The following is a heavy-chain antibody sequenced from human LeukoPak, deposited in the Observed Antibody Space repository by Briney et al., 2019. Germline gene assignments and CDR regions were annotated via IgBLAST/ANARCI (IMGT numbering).Heavy chain of an antibody. Sequence: ASVKVSFKASGYTFTTYYVHWVRHAPGQGREWMGIINPSSGSTTYAQKFRGRLTMTRDMSTSTVYMELSSLRSEDTAVYYCATHDLGCNSVWYFQHWGPGKLVTVSS. CDR2: INPSSGST. V-gene: IGHV1-46*01. CDR3: ATHDLGCNSVWYFQH. D-gene: IGHD4-23*01. CDR1: GYTFTTYY. J-gene: IGHJ1*01.